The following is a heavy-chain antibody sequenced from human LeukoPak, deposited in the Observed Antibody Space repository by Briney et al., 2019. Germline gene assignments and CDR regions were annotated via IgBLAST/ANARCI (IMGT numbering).Heavy chain of an antibody. D-gene: IGHD3-16*01. CDR2: IRSKADRYAT. J-gene: IGHJ4*02. CDR1: GFTFSGSA. CDR3: TARVGEDDY. Sequence: GGSLRLSCATSGFTFSGSAMHWVRQASGKGLEWVGRIRSKADRYATEYDASVKGRFTISGDDSQNTAYLQMNSLETEDTALYYCTARVGEDDYWGQGTLVTVSS. V-gene: IGHV3-73*01.